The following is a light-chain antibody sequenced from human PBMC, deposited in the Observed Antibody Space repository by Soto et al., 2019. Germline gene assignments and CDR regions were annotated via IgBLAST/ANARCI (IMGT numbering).Light chain of an antibody. V-gene: IGLV2-14*01. CDR1: SSDVGGYNY. J-gene: IGLJ1*01. CDR2: DVS. CDR3: SSYTSSSTPLYG. Sequence: QSALTQPASVSGSPGQSITISCTGTSSDVGGYNYVSWYQQHPGKANKLMIYDVSNRPSGVSNRFSGSKSGNTASLTISGLQAEDEADYYCSSYTSSSTPLYGFGTGTKVTVL.